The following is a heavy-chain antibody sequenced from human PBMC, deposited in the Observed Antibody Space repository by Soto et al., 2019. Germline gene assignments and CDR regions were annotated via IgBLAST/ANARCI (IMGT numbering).Heavy chain of an antibody. CDR2: ISYDGSNK. D-gene: IGHD6-6*01. Sequence: PGGSLRLSCAASGFTFSSYGMHWVRQAPGKGLEWVAVISYDGSNKYYADSVKGRFTISRDNSKNTLYLQMNSLRAEDTAVYYCAKDLGSSSLPDYWGQGTLVTVSS. V-gene: IGHV3-30*18. CDR1: GFTFSSYG. CDR3: AKDLGSSSLPDY. J-gene: IGHJ4*02.